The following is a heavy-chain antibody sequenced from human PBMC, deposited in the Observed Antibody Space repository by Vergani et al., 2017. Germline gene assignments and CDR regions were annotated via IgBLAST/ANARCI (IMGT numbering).Heavy chain of an antibody. J-gene: IGHJ6*02. CDR2: ISYDGSNK. D-gene: IGHD6-19*01. V-gene: IGHV3-30*18. Sequence: VQLLESGGGLVQPGGSLRLSCAASGFTFSSYGMHWVRQAPGKGLEWVAVISYDGSNKYYADSVKSRFTISRDNSKNTLYLQMNSLRAEDTAVYYCAKEVWGSGWHIRLSYGMDVWGQGTTVTVSS. CDR3: AKEVWGSGWHIRLSYGMDV. CDR1: GFTFSSYG.